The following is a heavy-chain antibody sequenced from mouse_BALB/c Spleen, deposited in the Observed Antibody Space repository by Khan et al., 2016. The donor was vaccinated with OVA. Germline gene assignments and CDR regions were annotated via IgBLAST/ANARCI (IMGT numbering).Heavy chain of an antibody. CDR2: INTETGEP. D-gene: IGHD2-14*01. CDR1: GYTFTDYS. CDR3: ARDRYDYFDY. Sequence: LVESGPELKKPGETVKISCKASGYTFTDYSMHWVKQAPGKGLKWMGWINTETGEPTYADDFKGRFAFSLETSASTAYLQINNLKNEYTATYFCARDRYDYFDYWGQGTTLTVSS. J-gene: IGHJ2*01. V-gene: IGHV9-2-1*01.